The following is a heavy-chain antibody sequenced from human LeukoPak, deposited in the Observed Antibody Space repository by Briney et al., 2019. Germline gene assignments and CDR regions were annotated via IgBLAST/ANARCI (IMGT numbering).Heavy chain of an antibody. CDR1: GYTFTGYY. D-gene: IGHD5-24*01. V-gene: IGHV1-2*02. Sequence: GASVKVSCKASGYTFTGYYMHRVRQAPGQGLEWMGWINPNSGGTNYAQKFQGRVTMTRDTSISTAYMELSRLRSDDTAVYYCARVPGGGIEMATILLDYWGQGTLVTVSS. J-gene: IGHJ4*02. CDR3: ARVPGGGIEMATILLDY. CDR2: INPNSGGT.